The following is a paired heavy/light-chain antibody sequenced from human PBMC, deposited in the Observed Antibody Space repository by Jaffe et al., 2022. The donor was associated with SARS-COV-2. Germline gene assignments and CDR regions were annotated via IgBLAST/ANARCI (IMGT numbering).Heavy chain of an antibody. CDR2: TRNKANGFTT. Sequence: EVQLVESGGDLVQPGGSLRLSCAASGFTFRDYYVDWVRQAPGKGLEWVGRTRNKANGFTTEYAASVKGRFTISRDDSKNSVYLQMSSLKTEDTAVYYCARGQGSWDAFDIWGQGTMVIVSS. CDR1: GFTFRDYY. J-gene: IGHJ3*02. V-gene: IGHV3-72*01. D-gene: IGHD6-13*01. CDR3: ARGQGSWDAFDI.
Light chain of an antibody. J-gene: IGKJ4*01. CDR2: AAS. CDR3: LQDYNYPLT. CDR1: QGIRND. V-gene: IGKV1-6*01. Sequence: AIQMTQSPSSLSASVGDRVTITCRASQGIRNDLGWYQQKPGKAPKLLIFAASSLQSGVPSRFSGSGSGTDFTLTISSLQPEDFATYYCLQDYNYPLTFGGGTKVEIK.